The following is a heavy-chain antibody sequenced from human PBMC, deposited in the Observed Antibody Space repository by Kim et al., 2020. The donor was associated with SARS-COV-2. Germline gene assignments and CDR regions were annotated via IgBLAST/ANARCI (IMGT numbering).Heavy chain of an antibody. CDR3: ARARVPRNDAFDI. Sequence: CSPSRQVRVTISVDTSKNQFSLWLSTATAADTAVYYCARARVPRNDAFDIWGQGATVTVSS. V-gene: IGHV4-59*01. J-gene: IGHJ3*02.